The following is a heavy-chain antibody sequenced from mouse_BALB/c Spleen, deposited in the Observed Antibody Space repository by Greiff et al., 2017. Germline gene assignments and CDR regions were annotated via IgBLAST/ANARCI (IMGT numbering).Heavy chain of an antibody. Sequence: QVQLQQSGAELVRPGTSVTVSCKASGYAFTNYLIEWVKQRPGQGLEWIGVINPGSGGTNYNEKFKGKATLTADKSSSTAYMQLSSLTSEDSAVYFCARGSSMDDWGQGTSVTVSS. V-gene: IGHV1-54*01. CDR1: GYAFTNYL. J-gene: IGHJ4*01. CDR2: INPGSGGT. CDR3: ARGSSMDD.